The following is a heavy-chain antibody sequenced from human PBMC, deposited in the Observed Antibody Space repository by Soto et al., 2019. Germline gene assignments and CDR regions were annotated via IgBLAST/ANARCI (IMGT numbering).Heavy chain of an antibody. CDR3: ATQHVDCSSTSYSDYYYYYYMAV. CDR1: GYTFTSYA. CDR2: INAGNGNT. Sequence: QVQLVQSGAEVKKPGASVKDSCKASGYTFTSYAMHWVRQAPRHRLEWMGWINAGNGNTKYSQKFQGRVTITRDTSANTAYKELSSLGSHVAAVYYCATQHVDCSSTSYSDYYYYYYMAVWGKGTTVTVSS. D-gene: IGHD2-2*01. V-gene: IGHV1-3*01. J-gene: IGHJ6*03.